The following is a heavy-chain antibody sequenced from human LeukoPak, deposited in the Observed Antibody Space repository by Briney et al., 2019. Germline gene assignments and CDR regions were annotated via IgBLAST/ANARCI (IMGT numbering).Heavy chain of an antibody. D-gene: IGHD1-26*01. J-gene: IGHJ4*02. CDR2: INSSGGNT. CDR3: ARGAATDY. CDR1: GYTFTSYY. Sequence: ASVKVSCKASGYTFTSYYMHWVRQAPGQGLEWMGIINSSGGNTSYAQKFQGRVTMTRDMPTSTVYMELSSLRSDDTAVYYCARGAATDYWGQGTLVTVSS. V-gene: IGHV1-46*01.